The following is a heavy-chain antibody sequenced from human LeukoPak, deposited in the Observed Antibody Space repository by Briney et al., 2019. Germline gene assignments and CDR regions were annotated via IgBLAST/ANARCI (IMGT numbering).Heavy chain of an antibody. Sequence: GASVKVSCKASGYIFTSHQMQWVRQAPGQGLEWMGIINPGVSTTSYAQKFQGRVTMTRDTSTSTVYMEVSSLRSEDTAVYYCTRELGGSYNDYWGQGTLVTVSS. J-gene: IGHJ4*02. CDR3: TRELGGSYNDY. CDR1: GYIFTSHQ. V-gene: IGHV1-46*01. D-gene: IGHD1-26*01. CDR2: INPGVSTT.